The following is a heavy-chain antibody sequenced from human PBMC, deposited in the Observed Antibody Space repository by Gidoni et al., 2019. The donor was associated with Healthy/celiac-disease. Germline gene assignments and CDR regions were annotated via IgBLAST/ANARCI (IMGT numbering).Heavy chain of an antibody. D-gene: IGHD6-13*01. V-gene: IGHV4-31*03. CDR3: ARDRGLAAAGIYYFDY. CDR1: CGSLSGGGYY. CDR2: IYHGGST. Sequence: QVQLQESGPGLVKPSQTLSLTCTVSCGSLSGGGYYWTWIRQHPGQGLEWIGYIYHGGSTDYNPSLKSRVSISVDTSKNQFSLKLNSVTAADTAVYYCARDRGLAAAGIYYFDYWGQGTLVTVSS. J-gene: IGHJ4*02.